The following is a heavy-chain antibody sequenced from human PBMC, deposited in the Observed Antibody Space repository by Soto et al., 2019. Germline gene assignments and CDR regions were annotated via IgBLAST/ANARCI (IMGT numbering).Heavy chain of an antibody. D-gene: IGHD3-10*01. CDR2: TNHSGST. V-gene: IGHV4-34*01. CDR1: GGSFGGYY. J-gene: IGHJ6*03. CDR3: ARGLGFGELYPEYYMDV. Sequence: SETLSLTCAVYGGSFGGYYWSWIRQPPGKGLEWIGETNHSGSTNYNPSLKSRVTISVDTSKNQFSLKLSSVTAADTAVYYCARGLGFGELYPEYYMDVWGKGTTVTVSS.